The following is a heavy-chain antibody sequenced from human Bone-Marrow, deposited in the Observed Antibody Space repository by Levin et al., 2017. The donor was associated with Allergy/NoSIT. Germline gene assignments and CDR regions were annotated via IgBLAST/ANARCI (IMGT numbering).Heavy chain of an antibody. D-gene: IGHD3-16*01. CDR1: GFTFTSSA. CDR2: IVVGSGKT. Sequence: KISCEASGFTFTSSAVQWVRQARGQRLEWLGWIVVGSGKTNYAPEFQERLTITRDMSTSTAYMELSSLRSEDTAVYYCAAENYEAGRSTSPLWVDYWAQGTLVTVSS. V-gene: IGHV1-58*01. J-gene: IGHJ4*02. CDR3: AAENYEAGRSTSPLWVDY.